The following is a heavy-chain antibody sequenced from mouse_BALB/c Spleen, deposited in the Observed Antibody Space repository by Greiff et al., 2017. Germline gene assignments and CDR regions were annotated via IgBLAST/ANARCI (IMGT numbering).Heavy chain of an antibody. CDR2: ISSGGST. V-gene: IGHV5-6-5*01. J-gene: IGHJ4*01. D-gene: IGHD1-2*01. CDR3: ARGEFITTAYYAMDY. Sequence: EVQLVESGGGLVKPGGSLKLSCAASGFTFSSYAMSWVRQTPEKRLEWVASISSGGSTYYPDSVKGRFTISSDNARNILYLQMSSLRSEDTAMYYCARGEFITTAYYAMDYWGQGTSVTVSS. CDR1: GFTFSSYA.